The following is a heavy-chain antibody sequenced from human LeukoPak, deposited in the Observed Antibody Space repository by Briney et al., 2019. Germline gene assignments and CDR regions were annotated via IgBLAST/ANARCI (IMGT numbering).Heavy chain of an antibody. J-gene: IGHJ4*02. Sequence: GGSLRPSCAASGFTVSSNYMSWVRQAPGKGLEWVSVIYSGGSTYYADSVKGRFTISRDNSKNTLYLQMNSLRAEDTAVYYCARARDPPAPPGIDYWGQGTLVTVSS. CDR2: IYSGGST. CDR1: GFTVSSNY. V-gene: IGHV3-53*01. CDR3: ARARDPPAPPGIDY. D-gene: IGHD1-26*01.